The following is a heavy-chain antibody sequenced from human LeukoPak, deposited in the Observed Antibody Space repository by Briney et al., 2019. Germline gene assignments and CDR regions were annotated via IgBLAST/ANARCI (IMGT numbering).Heavy chain of an antibody. J-gene: IGHJ4*02. CDR1: GYTFTSYG. V-gene: IGHV1-18*01. CDR2: IGAYNGNT. D-gene: IGHD3-22*01. CDR3: AREYYDSSGYHQSDY. Sequence: VASVKVSCKASGYTFTSYGISWVRQAPGQGLEWMGWIGAYNGNTNYAQKLQGRVTMTTDTSTTTAYMELRSLRSDDTAVYYCAREYYDSSGYHQSDYWGQGTLVTVSS.